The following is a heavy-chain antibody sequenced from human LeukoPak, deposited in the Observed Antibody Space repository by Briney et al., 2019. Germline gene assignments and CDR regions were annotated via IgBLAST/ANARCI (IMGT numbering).Heavy chain of an antibody. J-gene: IGHJ4*02. V-gene: IGHV3-30*02. CDR3: ARGAAVALGL. Sequence: PGGSLRLSCGASGFTLTDYNMHWVRQAPGKGLEYVAFIRFDGTTEYYTDSVKGRFTMSRDKSKNTLYLQMNSLRGEDTAVYYCARGAAVALGLWGQGTLVTVSS. CDR1: GFTLTDYN. CDR2: IRFDGTTE. D-gene: IGHD6-19*01.